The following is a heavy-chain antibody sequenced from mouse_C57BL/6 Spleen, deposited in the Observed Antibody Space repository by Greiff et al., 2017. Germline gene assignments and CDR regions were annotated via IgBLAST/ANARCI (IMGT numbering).Heavy chain of an antibody. CDR1: GYTFTGYW. CDR3: ARRRSYDGESYAMDY. CDR2: ILPGSGST. J-gene: IGHJ4*01. D-gene: IGHD2-12*01. V-gene: IGHV1-9*01. Sequence: QVQLKQSGAELMKPGASVKLSCKATGYTFTGYWIEWVKQRPGHGLEWIGAILPGSGSTNYNEKFKGKATFTADTSSNTAYMQLSSLTTEDSAIYYYARRRSYDGESYAMDYWGQGTSVTVSS.